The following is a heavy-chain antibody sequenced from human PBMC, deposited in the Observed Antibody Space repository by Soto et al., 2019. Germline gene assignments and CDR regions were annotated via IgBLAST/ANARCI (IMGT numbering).Heavy chain of an antibody. Sequence: EVELVESGGGLVQPGGSLRLSCAASGFTFSSYSMNWVRQAPGKGLEWVSYISRSSSTIYYADSVKGRFTISRDNAKNSLYMQMNSLRAEDTAVYYCARDLFTIAMDYLDYWGQGTLVTISS. J-gene: IGHJ4*02. D-gene: IGHD1-1*01. CDR1: GFTFSSYS. V-gene: IGHV3-48*01. CDR2: ISRSSSTI. CDR3: ARDLFTIAMDYLDY.